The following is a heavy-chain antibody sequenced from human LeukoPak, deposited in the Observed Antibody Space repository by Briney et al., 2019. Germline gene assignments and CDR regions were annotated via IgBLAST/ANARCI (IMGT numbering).Heavy chain of an antibody. V-gene: IGHV3-48*01. CDR1: GFTFSSYS. Sequence: PGGSLRLSCAASGFTFSSYSMNWVRQAPGKGLEWVSYISSSSSTIYYADSVKGRFTISRDNAKNSLYLQMNSLRAEDTAVYYCARGRGRIAAAGTGYYMDVWGKGTTVTVSS. D-gene: IGHD6-13*01. CDR3: ARGRGRIAAAGTGYYMDV. J-gene: IGHJ6*03. CDR2: ISSSSSTI.